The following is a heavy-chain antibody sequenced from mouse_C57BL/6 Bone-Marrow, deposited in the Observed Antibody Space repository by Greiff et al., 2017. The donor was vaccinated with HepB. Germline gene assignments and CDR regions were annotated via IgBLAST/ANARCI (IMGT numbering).Heavy chain of an antibody. V-gene: IGHV5-4*01. CDR2: ISDGGSYT. Sequence: EVQLVESGEGLVKPGGSLKLSCAASGFTFSSYAMSWVRQTPEKRLEWVATISDGGSYTYYPDNVKGRFTISRDNAKNNLYLQMSHLKSEDTAMYYCARDTGTRRVWYFDVWGTGTTVTVSS. CDR3: ARDTGTRRVWYFDV. D-gene: IGHD4-1*01. J-gene: IGHJ1*03. CDR1: GFTFSSYA.